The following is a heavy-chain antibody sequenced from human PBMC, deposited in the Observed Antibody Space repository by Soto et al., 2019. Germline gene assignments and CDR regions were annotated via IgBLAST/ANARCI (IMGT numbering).Heavy chain of an antibody. CDR3: TRGPRSTSTGTGAF. CDR2: INDDGIST. V-gene: IGHV3-74*01. Sequence: EVQLVESGGGLVQPGGSLRLSCAAFGCTFSMDWMHWVRQVPGKGPEWVSRINDDGISTNYADSVKGRFTISRDNAKNTLYLQMNALRVEDTAVYYCTRGPRSTSTGTGAFWGQGTLVTISS. J-gene: IGHJ4*02. CDR1: GCTFSMDW. D-gene: IGHD1-1*01.